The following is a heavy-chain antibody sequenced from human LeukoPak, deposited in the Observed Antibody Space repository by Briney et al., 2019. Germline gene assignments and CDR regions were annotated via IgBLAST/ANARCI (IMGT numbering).Heavy chain of an antibody. CDR3: ARDRGGGYYGYYMDV. CDR2: IIPIFGTA. Sequence: SVKVSCKASGGTFSSYAISWVRQAPGQGLEWMGGIIPIFGTANYAQKFQGRVTITADESTSTAYMELSSLRSEDTAVYYCARDRGGGYYGYYMDVWGKGTTVTVSS. V-gene: IGHV1-69*13. J-gene: IGHJ6*03. CDR1: GGTFSSYA. D-gene: IGHD3-10*01.